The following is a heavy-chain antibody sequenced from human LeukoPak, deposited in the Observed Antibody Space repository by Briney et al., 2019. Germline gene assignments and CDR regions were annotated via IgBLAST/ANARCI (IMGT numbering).Heavy chain of an antibody. CDR3: AKDGEMATMPQFFDY. CDR2: IDSSGSST. CDR1: GFTFSNYA. D-gene: IGHD5-24*01. V-gene: IGHV3-23*01. J-gene: IGHJ4*02. Sequence: QPGGSLRLSCAASGFTFSNYAMNWVRQAPGKGLEWVSAIDSSGSSTYYADSVEGRFTISRDNSKNTMNLRMNSLRAEDTAVYYCAKDGEMATMPQFFDYWGQGTLVTVSS.